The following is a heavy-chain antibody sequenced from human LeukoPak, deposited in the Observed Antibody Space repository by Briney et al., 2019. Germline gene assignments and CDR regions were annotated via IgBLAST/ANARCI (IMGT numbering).Heavy chain of an antibody. CDR3: ARNYYCGDGWAFDY. D-gene: IGHD3-10*01. CDR2: ISSSGSTI. V-gene: IGHV3-48*03. J-gene: IGHJ4*02. Sequence: TGGSLRLSCAASGFIFSIYEMNWVRQAPGKGLEGVSYISSSGSTIYYADSVKGRFTISRDNAKHSLYLQMNSLRAEDTAVNYSARNYYCGDGWAFDYWVQGTLVTVSS. CDR1: GFIFSIYE.